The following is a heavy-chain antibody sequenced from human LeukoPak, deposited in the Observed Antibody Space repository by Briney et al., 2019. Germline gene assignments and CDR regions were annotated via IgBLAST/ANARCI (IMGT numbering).Heavy chain of an antibody. J-gene: IGHJ3*02. D-gene: IGHD3-10*01. CDR1: GFTFSSYA. CDR2: VSAHGLDK. Sequence: PGGSLRLSCAASGFTFSSYAMHWVRQAPGKGLEWLAVVSAHGLDKFYASSVRGRFTISKDTSKNTLSLQMNSLRAEDTAVYYCAREAPGEFHAFDIWGQGTMVTVSA. V-gene: IGHV3-30*04. CDR3: AREAPGEFHAFDI.